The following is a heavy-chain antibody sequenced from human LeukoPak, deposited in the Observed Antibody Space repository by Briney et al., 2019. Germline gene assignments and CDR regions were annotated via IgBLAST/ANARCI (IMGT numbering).Heavy chain of an antibody. D-gene: IGHD3-16*01. J-gene: IGHJ4*02. CDR2: IYSGGST. CDR1: GFTVSSNY. V-gene: IGHV3-53*01. Sequence: LAGGSLRLSCAASGFTVSSNYMSWVRQAPGKGLEWVAVIYSGGSTYYADSVKGRFTISRDNSKNTLYLQMNSLRAEDTAVYYCATAPAYESEDYSGQGTLVTASS. CDR3: ATAPAYESEDY.